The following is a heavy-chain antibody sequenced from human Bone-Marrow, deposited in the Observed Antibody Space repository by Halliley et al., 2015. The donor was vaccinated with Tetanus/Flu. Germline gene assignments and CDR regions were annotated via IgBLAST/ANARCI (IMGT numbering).Heavy chain of an antibody. Sequence: TYYADSVKGRFTVSRDNRKASLYLQLNSLRADDTALYYCAKGYDFWSGYTTYHYYYGVDVWGQGTTVTVSS. V-gene: IGHV3-43*01. CDR2: T. D-gene: IGHD3-3*01. CDR3: AKGYDFWSGYTTYHYYYGVDV. J-gene: IGHJ6*02.